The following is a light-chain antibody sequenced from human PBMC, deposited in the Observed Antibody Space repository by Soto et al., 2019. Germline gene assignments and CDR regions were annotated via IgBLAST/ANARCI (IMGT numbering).Light chain of an antibody. CDR2: DVS. Sequence: QSVLTQPASVSGSPGQSITISCTGTSSDVGGYNYVSWYQQHPGKAPKLMIYDVSNRPSGVSNRFSGSKSGNTASLTISGLQAEDEADYYCSSYTISNLVVFGGGTKLTGL. CDR3: SSYTISNLVV. J-gene: IGLJ2*01. CDR1: SSDVGGYNY. V-gene: IGLV2-14*01.